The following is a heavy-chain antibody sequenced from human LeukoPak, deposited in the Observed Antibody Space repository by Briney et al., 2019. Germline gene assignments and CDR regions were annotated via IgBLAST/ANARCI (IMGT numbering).Heavy chain of an antibody. CDR1: EFTFSDYY. J-gene: IGHJ4*02. CDR3: ARGGGYYFDY. Sequence: PGGSLRLSCAASEFTFSDYYMNWIRQAPGKGLEWLSYISSSSSHTNYADSVEGRFTISRDNAKNSLYLQMNSLRAEDSAVYYCARGGGYYFDYWGQGTLVTVSS. V-gene: IGHV3-11*05. CDR2: ISSSSSHT. D-gene: IGHD3-10*01.